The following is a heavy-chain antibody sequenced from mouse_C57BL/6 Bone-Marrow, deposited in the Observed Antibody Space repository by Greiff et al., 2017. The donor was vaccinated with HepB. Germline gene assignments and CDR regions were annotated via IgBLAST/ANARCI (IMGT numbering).Heavy chain of an antibody. V-gene: IGHV1-55*01. CDR3: AREGYSNGYYYAMDY. CDR1: GYTFTSYW. J-gene: IGHJ4*01. Sequence: QVQLQQSGAELVKPGASVKMSCKASGYTFTSYWITWVKQRPGQGLEWIGDIYPGSGSTNYNEKFKSKATLTVDTSSSTAYMQLSSLTSEDSAVYYCAREGYSNGYYYAMDYWGQGTSVTVSS. CDR2: IYPGSGST. D-gene: IGHD2-5*01.